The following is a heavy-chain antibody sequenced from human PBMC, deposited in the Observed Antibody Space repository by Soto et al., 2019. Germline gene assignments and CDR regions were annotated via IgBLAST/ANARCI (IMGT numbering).Heavy chain of an antibody. Sequence: GGSLRLSCAASGFTFSSYGMHWVRQAPGKGLEWVSAISAGGGSTYYADSVKGRFTISRDNSKNTVFLQLNSLSAEDTAVYYCAKVYSSGSYFPDYWGQGTLVTVSS. CDR3: AKVYSSGSYFPDY. CDR2: ISAGGGST. J-gene: IGHJ4*01. CDR1: GFTFSSYG. V-gene: IGHV3-23*01. D-gene: IGHD3-22*01.